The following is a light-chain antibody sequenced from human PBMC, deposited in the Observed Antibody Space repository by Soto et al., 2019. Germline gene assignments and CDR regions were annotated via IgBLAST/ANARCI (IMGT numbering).Light chain of an antibody. CDR3: QQYATSPPIT. CDR2: GAS. V-gene: IGKV3-20*01. Sequence: EIVLTQSPGTLSLSPGERATLSCRASQSVSSSYLAWYQQKPGQAPRLLIYGASSRATGIPDRFSGSGSGTDFTLTISRLEPEDFAVYYCQQYATSPPITSRQGTRLEIK. J-gene: IGKJ5*01. CDR1: QSVSSSY.